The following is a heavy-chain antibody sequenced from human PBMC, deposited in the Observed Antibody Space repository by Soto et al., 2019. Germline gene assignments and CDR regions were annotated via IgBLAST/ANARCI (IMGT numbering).Heavy chain of an antibody. Sequence: QVQLVQSGAEVKRPGASVKVSCEASGYTFTTYDINWVRQASGQGLEWMGCVNPSSGNTVYAQKFHGRVTMTRDTCISTDYMELSSLKSDDTAIYYCARASMYIWNDHWGQGTLVTVSS. J-gene: IGHJ5*02. CDR1: GYTFTTYD. CDR3: ARASMYIWNDH. CDR2: VNPSSGNT. V-gene: IGHV1-8*02. D-gene: IGHD1-20*01.